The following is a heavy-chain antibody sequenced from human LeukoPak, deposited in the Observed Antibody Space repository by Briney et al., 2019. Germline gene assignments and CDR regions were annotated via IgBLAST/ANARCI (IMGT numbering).Heavy chain of an antibody. D-gene: IGHD3-16*01. CDR2: ISSSSSII. Sequence: GGSLRLSCAASGFTFSSYAMSWVRQAPGKGLEWVSYISSSSSIINYAESVRGRFTISRDNAKNLLYLQMNSLRAEDTAVYYCGRDYEERTTDYWGQGTLVTVSS. V-gene: IGHV3-48*04. CDR1: GFTFSSYA. CDR3: GRDYEERTTDY. J-gene: IGHJ4*02.